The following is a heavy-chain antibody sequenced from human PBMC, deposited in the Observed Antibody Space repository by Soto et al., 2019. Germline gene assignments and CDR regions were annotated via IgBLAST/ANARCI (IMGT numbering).Heavy chain of an antibody. CDR2: ISYDGSNK. Sequence: GGSLRLSCAASGFTFSSYAMHWVRQAPGKGLEWVAVISYDGSNKYYADSVKGRFTISRDNSKNTLYLQMNSLRAEDTAVYYWARDSPRYYDSSGPYDYWGQGTLVTVSS. D-gene: IGHD3-22*01. CDR1: GFTFSSYA. J-gene: IGHJ4*02. CDR3: ARDSPRYYDSSGPYDY. V-gene: IGHV3-30-3*01.